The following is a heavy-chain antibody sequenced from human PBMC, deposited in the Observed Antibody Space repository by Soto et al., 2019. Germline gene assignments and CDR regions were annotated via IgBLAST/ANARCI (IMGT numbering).Heavy chain of an antibody. D-gene: IGHD6-13*01. J-gene: IGHJ4*02. V-gene: IGHV3-30-3*01. Sequence: QVQLVESGGGVVQPGRSLRLSCAASGFTFSSYAMHWVRQAPGKGLEWVAVISYDGSNKYYADSVKGRFTISRDNSKNTLYLQMNSLRAEDTAVYYCASVAAALGLGFDYWGQGTLVTVSS. CDR1: GFTFSSYA. CDR3: ASVAAALGLGFDY. CDR2: ISYDGSNK.